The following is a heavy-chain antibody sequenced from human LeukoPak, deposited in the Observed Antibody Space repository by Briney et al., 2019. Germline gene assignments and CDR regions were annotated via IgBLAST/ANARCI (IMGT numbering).Heavy chain of an antibody. CDR3: ARALGLTPNWFDP. J-gene: IGHJ5*02. CDR1: GGSISSGGYY. D-gene: IGHD3-3*02. CDR2: IYYSGST. Sequence: SETLSLTCTVSGGSISSGGYYWSWIRQHPGKGLEWIGYIYYSGSTYYNPSLKSRVTISVDTSKNQFSLKLSSVTAADTAVYYCARALGLTPNWFDPWGQGTLVTVSS. V-gene: IGHV4-31*03.